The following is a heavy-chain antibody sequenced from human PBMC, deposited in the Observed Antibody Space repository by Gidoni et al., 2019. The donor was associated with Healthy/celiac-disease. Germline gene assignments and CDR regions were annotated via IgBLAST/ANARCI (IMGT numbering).Heavy chain of an antibody. Sequence: QLQLQESGPGLVQPSATLSLTCTVSVGSISSSSSYWGWIRQPPGKGLEWSGSIYYSGSTYYNPALKSRVTISVETSKNQFSRKLSSGTAADTAVYYCARHGEPADIVVVVAATHWGQGTLVTVSS. V-gene: IGHV4-39*01. CDR3: ARHGEPADIVVVVAATH. CDR2: IYYSGST. D-gene: IGHD2-15*01. J-gene: IGHJ4*02. CDR1: VGSISSSSSY.